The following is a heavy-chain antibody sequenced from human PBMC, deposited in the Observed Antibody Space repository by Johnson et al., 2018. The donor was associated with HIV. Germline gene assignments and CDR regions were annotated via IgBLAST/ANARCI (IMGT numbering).Heavy chain of an antibody. CDR2: IGTAGDT. D-gene: IGHD6-19*01. CDR1: GFTFSSYD. CDR3: ARDRRNRQWQRLDAFDI. Sequence: VQLLESGGGVVQPGRSLRLSCAASGFTFSSYDMHWVRQATGKGLEWVSAIGTAGDTYYPGSVKGRFTISRENAKNSLYLQMNSLRAGDTAFYYCARDRRNRQWQRLDAFDIWGQGTMVIVSS. J-gene: IGHJ3*02. V-gene: IGHV3-13*01.